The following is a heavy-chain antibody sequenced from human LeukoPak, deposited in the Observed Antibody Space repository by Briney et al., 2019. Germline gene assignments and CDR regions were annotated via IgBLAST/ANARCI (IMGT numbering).Heavy chain of an antibody. CDR1: GYPISSPHW. J-gene: IGHJ4*02. Sequence: SDTLSLTCAVSGYPISSPHWWGWIRQPAGKGLEWVGRVHSSGGSNSNPSLRSRVTVSLDTSSNQFFLKLTSVTAADTAVYYCARYYDFWSGYFDYWGQGTLVTVSS. CDR2: VHSSGGS. V-gene: IGHV4-4*07. CDR3: ARYYDFWSGYFDY. D-gene: IGHD3-3*01.